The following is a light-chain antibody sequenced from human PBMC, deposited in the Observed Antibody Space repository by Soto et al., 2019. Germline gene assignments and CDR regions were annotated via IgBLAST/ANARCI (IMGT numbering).Light chain of an antibody. J-gene: IGKJ4*01. Sequence: EIVMTQSPATLSVSPGERATLSCRASQSVSSNLAWYQQKPGQAPRLLIYGASTRAPGIPARFSASGSGTEFTLIISSLQSEDFAVYYCQQYNNWPPLTFGGGTKVEIK. CDR3: QQYNNWPPLT. CDR1: QSVSSN. V-gene: IGKV3-15*01. CDR2: GAS.